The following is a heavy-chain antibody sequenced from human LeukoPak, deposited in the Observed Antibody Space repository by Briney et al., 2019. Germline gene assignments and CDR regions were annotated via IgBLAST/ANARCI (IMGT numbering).Heavy chain of an antibody. J-gene: IGHJ4*02. Sequence: GGSLRLSCAASGFTFSGYAMSWVRQAPGKGLEWVSAISGSGGSTYYADSVKGRFTISRDNSKNTLYLQMNSLRAEDTAVYYCALRITMIVVVITAAPDGFFDYWGQGTLVTVSS. CDR3: ALRITMIVVVITAAPDGFFDY. V-gene: IGHV3-23*01. CDR1: GFTFSGYA. D-gene: IGHD3-22*01. CDR2: ISGSGGST.